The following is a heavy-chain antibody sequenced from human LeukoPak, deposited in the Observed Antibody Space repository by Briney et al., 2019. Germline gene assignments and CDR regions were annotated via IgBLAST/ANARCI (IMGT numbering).Heavy chain of an antibody. CDR1: GFIFSSYG. J-gene: IGHJ4*02. V-gene: IGHV3-23*01. CDR3: ATMQPFDY. D-gene: IGHD6-13*01. CDR2: ISGSGGGT. Sequence: GGSLRLSCAASGFIFSSYGMSWVRQAPGKGLEWVSSISGSGGGTCYADSVKGRFTISRDNSKNTLYLQMNSLRAEDTALYYCATMQPFDYWGQGILVTVSS.